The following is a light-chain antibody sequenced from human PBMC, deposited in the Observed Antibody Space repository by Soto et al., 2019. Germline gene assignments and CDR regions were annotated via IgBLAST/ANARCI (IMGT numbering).Light chain of an antibody. V-gene: IGKV3-20*01. CDR1: QSVSNNY. CDR2: GSS. J-gene: IGKJ2*01. CDR3: QQYGSSPPYT. Sequence: EVVLTQSPGTLSLSPGESATLSCRASQSVSNNYFAWYQQKPGQAPRLLIFGSSDRAIGIPDRFSGSGSGTDFTLTISRLEPEDFAVYYCQQYGSSPPYTFGQGTKLEIK.